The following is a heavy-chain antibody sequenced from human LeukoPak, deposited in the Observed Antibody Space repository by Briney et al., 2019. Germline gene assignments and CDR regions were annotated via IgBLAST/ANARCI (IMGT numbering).Heavy chain of an antibody. Sequence: GGSLRLSCAASGFTFNNYAMSRVRQAPGKGLEWVSTISGSGGSTYYADSVKGRFTISRDNAKNSLYPQVNSLRAEDTAVYYCVTTWGAHYWYFDLWGRGALVTVSS. J-gene: IGHJ2*01. CDR2: ISGSGGST. V-gene: IGHV3-23*01. CDR1: GFTFNNYA. D-gene: IGHD1-26*01. CDR3: VTTWGAHYWYFDL.